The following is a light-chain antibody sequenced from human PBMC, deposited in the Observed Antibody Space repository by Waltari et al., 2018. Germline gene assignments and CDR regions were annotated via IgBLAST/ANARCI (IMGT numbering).Light chain of an antibody. V-gene: IGLV2-14*01. CDR2: DVS. CDR3: SSYTSSSNVV. J-gene: IGLJ2*01. CDR1: SIDVGGYNY. Sequence: QSALTQPASVSGSAGHSITISRAGTSIDVGGYNYVSWYQQHPGKAPKLMIYDVSNRPSWVSKRFSGSKSGNTASLTISRLQAEDEADYYCSSYTSSSNVVFGGGTKLTVL.